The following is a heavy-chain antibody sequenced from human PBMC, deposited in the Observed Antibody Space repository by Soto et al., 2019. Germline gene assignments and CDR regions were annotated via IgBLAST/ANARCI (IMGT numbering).Heavy chain of an antibody. V-gene: IGHV3-33*01. Sequence: HPGGSLRLSCAASGFTFSSYGMHWVRQAPGKGLEWVAVIWYDGSNKYYADSVKGRFTISRDNSKNTLYLQMNSLRAEDTAVYYCARERIVVVPAAINYFDYWGQGTLVTVSS. CDR3: ARERIVVVPAAINYFDY. J-gene: IGHJ4*02. CDR1: GFTFSSYG. CDR2: IWYDGSNK. D-gene: IGHD2-2*01.